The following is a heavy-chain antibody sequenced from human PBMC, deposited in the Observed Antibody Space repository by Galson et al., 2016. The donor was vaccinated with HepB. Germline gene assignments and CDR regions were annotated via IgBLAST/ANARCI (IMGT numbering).Heavy chain of an antibody. CDR3: AKYGDYGNWFDP. D-gene: IGHD4-17*01. V-gene: IGHV3-23*01. J-gene: IGHJ5*02. Sequence: SLRLSCAASGSTFSSRAMSWVRQAPGKGLEWVSVISGGGATTYYADSVKGRFSISRDNSKNTLFLQMNSLRGEDAAVYYCAKYGDYGNWFDPWGQGTRVIVSS. CDR2: ISGGGATT. CDR1: GSTFSSRA.